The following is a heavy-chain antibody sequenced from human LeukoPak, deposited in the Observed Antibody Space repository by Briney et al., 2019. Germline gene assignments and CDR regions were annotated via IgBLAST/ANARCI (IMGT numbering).Heavy chain of an antibody. CDR1: GYTFTGYY. V-gene: IGHV1-2*02. CDR2: INPNSGGT. CDR3: ARDSSAAAATDFDY. D-gene: IGHD6-13*01. J-gene: IGHJ4*02. Sequence: ASVKVSCKASGYTFTGYYMHWVRQAPGQGLEWMGWINPNSGGTNYAQKFQGRVTMTRDTSISTAYMELNRLRSDDTAVYYCARDSSAAAATDFDYWGQGTLVTVSS.